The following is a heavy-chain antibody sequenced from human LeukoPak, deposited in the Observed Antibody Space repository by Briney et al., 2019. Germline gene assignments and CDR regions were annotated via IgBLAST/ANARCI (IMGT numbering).Heavy chain of an antibody. J-gene: IGHJ6*03. D-gene: IGHD4-23*01. CDR2: IYHSGST. CDR3: ARLYYGGITYYYYYMDV. Sequence: SETLSLTCAVSGYSISSGYYWGWIRQPPGKGLEWIGSIYHSGSTYYNPSLKSRVTISVDTPKNQFSLKLGSVTAADTAVYYCARLYYGGITYYYYYMDVWGKGTTVTVSS. V-gene: IGHV4-38-2*01. CDR1: GYSISSGYY.